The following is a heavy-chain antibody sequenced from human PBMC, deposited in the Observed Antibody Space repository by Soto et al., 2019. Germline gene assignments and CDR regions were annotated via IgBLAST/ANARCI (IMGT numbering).Heavy chain of an antibody. Sequence: ASVKVSCKASGYTFTSYAMHWVRHAPGQRLEWMGWINAGNGNTKYSQKFQGRVTITRDTSASTAYMELSSLRSEDTAVYYCARGFDSDPLDAFDIWGQGTMVTVSS. D-gene: IGHD3-10*01. CDR1: GYTFTSYA. CDR3: ARGFDSDPLDAFDI. J-gene: IGHJ3*02. V-gene: IGHV1-3*01. CDR2: INAGNGNT.